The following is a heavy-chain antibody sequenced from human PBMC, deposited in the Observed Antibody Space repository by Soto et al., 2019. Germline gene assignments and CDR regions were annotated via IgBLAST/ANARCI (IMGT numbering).Heavy chain of an antibody. V-gene: IGHV1-18*01. Sequence: ASVKVSCKASGYTFTGYAIHWVRQAPGQRLEWMGWINTYNGNTNHAQKLQGRVTMTTDTSTSTAYMELRSLRSDDTAVYYCARGVGSGTYYNQYNWFDPWGQGTLVTVSS. D-gene: IGHD3-10*01. J-gene: IGHJ5*02. CDR3: ARGVGSGTYYNQYNWFDP. CDR2: INTYNGNT. CDR1: GYTFTGYA.